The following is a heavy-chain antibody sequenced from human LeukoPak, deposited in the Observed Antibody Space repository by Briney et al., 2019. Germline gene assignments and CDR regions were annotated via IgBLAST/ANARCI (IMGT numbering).Heavy chain of an antibody. CDR1: GFTFTSSA. CDR3: AAEAEVEWFSQSDAFDI. V-gene: IGHV1-58*01. D-gene: IGHD3-3*01. Sequence: SVKVSCKASGFTFTSSAVQWVRQDRGQRLEWIGWIVVGSGNTNYAQKFQERVTITRDMSTSTAYMELSSLRSEDTAVYYCAAEAEVEWFSQSDAFDIWGQGTMVTVSS. J-gene: IGHJ3*02. CDR2: IVVGSGNT.